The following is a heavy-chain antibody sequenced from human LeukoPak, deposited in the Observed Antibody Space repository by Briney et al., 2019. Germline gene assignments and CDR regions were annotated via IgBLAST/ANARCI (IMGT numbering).Heavy chain of an antibody. CDR3: ARTLDYGDYFDY. CDR1: GYTFTGYY. CDR2: INPNSGGT. J-gene: IGHJ4*02. Sequence: ASVKVSCKASGYTFTGYYMHWVRQAPGQGLEWMGWINPNSGGTNYAQKFQGRVTMTRDTSISTAYMELRSLRSDDTAVYYCARTLDYGDYFDYWGQGTLVTVSS. V-gene: IGHV1-2*02. D-gene: IGHD4-17*01.